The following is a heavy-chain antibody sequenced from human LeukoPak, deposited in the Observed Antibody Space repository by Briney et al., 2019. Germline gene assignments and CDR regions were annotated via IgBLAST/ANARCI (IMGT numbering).Heavy chain of an antibody. J-gene: IGHJ4*02. V-gene: IGHV3-23*01. Sequence: GGSLRLSCAASGFTFSNVWMSWVRQAPGKGLEWVSAISGSGGSTYYADSVKGRFTISRDNSKNTLYLQMNSLRAEDTAVYYCLWFGELSLGYWGQGTLVTVSS. CDR2: ISGSGGST. CDR3: LWFGELSLGY. CDR1: GFTFSNVW. D-gene: IGHD3-10*01.